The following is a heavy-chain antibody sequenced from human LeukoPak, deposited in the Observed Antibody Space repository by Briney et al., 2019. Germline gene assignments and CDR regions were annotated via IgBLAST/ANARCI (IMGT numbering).Heavy chain of an antibody. V-gene: IGHV3-21*04. CDR3: AKDYGSGSYPYYFDY. D-gene: IGHD3-10*01. J-gene: IGHJ4*02. CDR1: GFTFSSYS. Sequence: GGSLRLSCAASGFTFSSYSMNWVRQAPGKGLEWVSSISSSSSYIYYADSVKGRFTISRDNAKNSLYLQMNSLRAEDTALYYCAKDYGSGSYPYYFDYWGQGTLVAVSS. CDR2: ISSSSSYI.